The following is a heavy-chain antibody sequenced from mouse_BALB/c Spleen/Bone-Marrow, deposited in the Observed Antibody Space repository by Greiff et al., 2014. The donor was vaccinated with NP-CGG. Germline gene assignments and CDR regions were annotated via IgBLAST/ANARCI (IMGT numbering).Heavy chain of an antibody. CDR2: VNPRSGYA. CDR1: GYTFTDYT. Sequence: VQVVESGAELASPGASVKMSCKASGYTFTDYTIQWVKQRPGQGLEWVGYVNPRSGYANYNQKFKDKATLTADKSSSTAFMQLSSLTSEDSAVYDRARPKGFALDYWGQGTAPTVSS. CDR3: ARPKGFALDY. J-gene: IGHJ2*01. V-gene: IGHV1-4*01.